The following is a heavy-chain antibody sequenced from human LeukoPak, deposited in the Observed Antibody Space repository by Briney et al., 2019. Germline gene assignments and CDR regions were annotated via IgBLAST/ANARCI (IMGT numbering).Heavy chain of an antibody. CDR1: GYTFTGYY. J-gene: IGHJ4*02. V-gene: IGHV1-2*02. D-gene: IGHD3-22*01. CDR2: INPNTGGT. CDR3: ARGERYDSSGYPDS. Sequence: ASVKVSCKASGYTFTGYYMHWVRQAPGQGLEWMGWINPNTGGTNYSQKLQGRVTMTRDTSISTAYMELTRLTSDDTAVYYCARGERYDSSGYPDSWGQGTLVTVSS.